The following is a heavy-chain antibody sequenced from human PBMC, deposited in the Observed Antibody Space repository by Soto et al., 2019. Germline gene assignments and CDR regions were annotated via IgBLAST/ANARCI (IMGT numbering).Heavy chain of an antibody. CDR1: GGSISSSSHY. Sequence: QLQLQESGPGLVKPSETLPLTCTVSGGSISSSSHYWGWIRQPPGKGLEWIGSIYYSGSTYYNPSLKSRVTISVDTSKNQFSLKLSSVTAADTAVYYCATSGSGSYYYFDFWGQGTLVTVSS. CDR3: ATSGSGSYYYFDF. V-gene: IGHV4-39*01. D-gene: IGHD3-10*01. J-gene: IGHJ4*02. CDR2: IYYSGST.